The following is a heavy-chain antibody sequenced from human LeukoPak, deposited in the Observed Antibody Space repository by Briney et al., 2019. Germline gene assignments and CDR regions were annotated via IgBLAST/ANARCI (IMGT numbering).Heavy chain of an antibody. CDR1: GYSITSAYY. CDR3: AKALWVNGGLFDY. Sequence: PSETLSLTCAVSGYSITSAYYCGWVRQPPGGGLEGFGAIHQSVVTYYNPSFRSRVTMSVDTSASQLSLKLTSVTAADTAVYYCAKALWVNGGLFDYWGQGILVTVSA. V-gene: IGHV4-38-2*01. CDR2: IHQSVVT. D-gene: IGHD3-16*01. J-gene: IGHJ4*02.